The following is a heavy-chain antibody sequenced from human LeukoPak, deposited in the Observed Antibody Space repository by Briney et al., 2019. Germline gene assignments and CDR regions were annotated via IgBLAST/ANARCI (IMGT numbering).Heavy chain of an antibody. CDR2: NSAYNGNT. CDR1: GYTFTSYG. Sequence: ASVKVSCKASGYTFTSYGISWVRQAPGQGLEWKGWNSAYNGNTNYAQKLQGRVTMTTDTSTSTAYMELRSLRSDDTAVYYCASPGKIVGATSDAFDIWGQGTMVTVSS. CDR3: ASPGKIVGATSDAFDI. V-gene: IGHV1-18*01. J-gene: IGHJ3*02. D-gene: IGHD1-26*01.